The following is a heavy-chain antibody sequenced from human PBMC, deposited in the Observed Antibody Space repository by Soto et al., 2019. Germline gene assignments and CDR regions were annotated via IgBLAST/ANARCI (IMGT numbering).Heavy chain of an antibody. Sequence: PSETLSLTCAVYGGSFSGYYWSWIRQPPGKGLEWIGEINHSGSTNYNPSLKSRVTISVDTSKNQFSLKLSSVTAADTAVYYCARARGVAATVNYYYGMDVWGQGTSVTVSS. CDR2: INHSGST. CDR3: ARARGVAATVNYYYGMDV. V-gene: IGHV4-34*01. CDR1: GGSFSGYY. D-gene: IGHD2-15*01. J-gene: IGHJ6*02.